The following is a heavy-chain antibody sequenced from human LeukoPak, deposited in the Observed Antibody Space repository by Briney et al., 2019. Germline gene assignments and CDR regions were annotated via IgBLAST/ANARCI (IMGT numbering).Heavy chain of an antibody. D-gene: IGHD6-13*01. CDR2: INSDGSST. Sequence: GGSLRLSCAASGFTFSSYWMHWVRQAPGKGLVWVSRINSDGSSTNYADSVKGRFTISRDNAKNTLYLQMNSLRDEDTAVYYCARPSQLALFNYWGQGALVTVSS. J-gene: IGHJ4*02. CDR1: GFTFSSYW. V-gene: IGHV3-74*01. CDR3: ARPSQLALFNY.